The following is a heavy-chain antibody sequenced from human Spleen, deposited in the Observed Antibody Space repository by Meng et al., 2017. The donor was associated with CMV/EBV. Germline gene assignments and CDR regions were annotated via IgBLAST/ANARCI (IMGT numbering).Heavy chain of an antibody. J-gene: IGHJ6*02. V-gene: IGHV3-53*01. Sequence: GESLKISCAASGFTVSNNYMSWVRQAPGKGLEWVSAIYGGGSTYYADSVKGRFTISRDNSKNTVYLQMNSLRAEDSAVYYCASGYPVYGMDVWGQGTTVTVSS. CDR3: ASGYPVYGMDV. CDR1: GFTVSNNY. CDR2: IYGGGST. D-gene: IGHD2-2*03.